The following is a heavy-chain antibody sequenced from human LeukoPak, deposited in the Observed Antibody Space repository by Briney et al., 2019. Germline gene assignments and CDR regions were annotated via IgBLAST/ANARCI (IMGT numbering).Heavy chain of an antibody. D-gene: IGHD2-15*01. CDR3: NRWHSGVSYSNV. Sequence: GGSLRLSCSGSGFSLGDYGINWVRQAPGKGLEWVGFIRSKRSGGTEYGAPVNGRIIISRDDAKNIVYLETDSLRTEDTAVYYCNRWHSGVSYSNVWGPGTLVTVSS. CDR1: GFSLGDYG. CDR2: IRSKRSGGT. J-gene: IGHJ4*02. V-gene: IGHV3-49*04.